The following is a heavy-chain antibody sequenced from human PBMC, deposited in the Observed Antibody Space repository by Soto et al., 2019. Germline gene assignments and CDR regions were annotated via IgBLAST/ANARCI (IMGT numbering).Heavy chain of an antibody. CDR2: IIPIFGTA. CDR1: GGTFSSYA. J-gene: IGHJ4*02. CDR3: VRPTLAYCGGDCYSPFDY. Sequence: QVQLVQSGAEVKKPGSSVKVSCKASGGTFSSYAISWVRQAPGQGLEWMGGIIPIFGTANYAQKFQGRVTITADESTSTAYMELSNLRSEDTAVYYCVRPTLAYCGGDCYSPFDYWGQGTLVTVSS. D-gene: IGHD2-21*02. V-gene: IGHV1-69*01.